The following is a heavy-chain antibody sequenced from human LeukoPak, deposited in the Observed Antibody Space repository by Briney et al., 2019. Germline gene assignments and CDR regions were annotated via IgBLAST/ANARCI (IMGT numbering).Heavy chain of an antibody. CDR1: GYIFIDHY. D-gene: IGHD3-22*01. CDR2: INPKSGVT. J-gene: IGHJ4*02. CDR3: TRGGGSSGYPDY. V-gene: IGHV1-2*02. Sequence: ASVRVSCKTSGYIFIDHYLHWVRQAPGQGLEWMGWINPKSGVTDYAQTLQGRVTVTRDTSMSTVYMDSSRLRSDDTAVYYCTRGGGSSGYPDYWGQGTLVTVSS.